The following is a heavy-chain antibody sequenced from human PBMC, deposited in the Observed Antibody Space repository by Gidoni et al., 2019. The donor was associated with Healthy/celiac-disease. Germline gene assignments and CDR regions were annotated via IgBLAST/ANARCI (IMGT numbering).Heavy chain of an antibody. D-gene: IGHD6-13*01. CDR2: INHSGST. CDR1: GGSFSGYY. V-gene: IGHV4-34*01. CDR3: ARGRYSSSWYGSASFDY. J-gene: IGHJ4*02. Sequence: QVQLQQWGAGLFKPSETLSLTCAVYGGSFSGYYWSWIRQPPGRGLGWIGEINHSGSTNYNPSLKSRVTISVDTSKNQFSLKLSSVTAADTAVYYCARGRYSSSWYGSASFDYWGQGTLVTVSS.